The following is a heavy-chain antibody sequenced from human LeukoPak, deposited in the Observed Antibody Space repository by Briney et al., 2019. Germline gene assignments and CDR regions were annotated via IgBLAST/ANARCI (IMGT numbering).Heavy chain of an antibody. CDR2: IYYSGST. Sequence: SETLSLTCTVSGGSISSSSYYWGWVRQPPGKGLEWIGSIYYSGSTYYNPSLKSRVTISVDTSKNQFSLKLSSVTAADTAVYYCARVGGVEMATIAVRYFDLWGRGTLVTVSS. D-gene: IGHD5-24*01. CDR1: GGSISSSSYY. CDR3: ARVGGVEMATIAVRYFDL. V-gene: IGHV4-39*07. J-gene: IGHJ2*01.